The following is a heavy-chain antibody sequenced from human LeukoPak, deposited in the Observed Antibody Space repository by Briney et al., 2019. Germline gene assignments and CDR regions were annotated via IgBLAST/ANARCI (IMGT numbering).Heavy chain of an antibody. J-gene: IGHJ4*02. CDR2: ISGSGGST. D-gene: IGHD6-13*01. CDR3: AKDRVAAAACEFDY. V-gene: IGHV3-23*01. CDR1: GFTFSQYW. Sequence: GGSLRLSCAASGFTFSQYWMSWVRQAPGKGLEWVSAISGSGGSTYYADSVKGRFTISRDNPKNTLYLQMNSLRAEDTAVYYCAKDRVAAAACEFDYWGQGTLVTVSS.